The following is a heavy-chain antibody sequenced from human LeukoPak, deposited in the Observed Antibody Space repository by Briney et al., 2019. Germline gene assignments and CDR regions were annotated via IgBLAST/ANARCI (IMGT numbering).Heavy chain of an antibody. V-gene: IGHV3-23*01. J-gene: IGHJ3*02. CDR3: AKEYYGCNSDAFDI. CDR1: GFTFSSYA. D-gene: IGHD4-23*01. CDR2: ISGSSDGT. Sequence: GGSLRLSCAASGFTFSSYAMSWVRQAPGKGLEWVSGISGSSDGTYYADSAKGRFTISRDNSKNTLYLQMNSLRAEDTALYYCAKEYYGCNSDAFDIWGQGTMVTVSS.